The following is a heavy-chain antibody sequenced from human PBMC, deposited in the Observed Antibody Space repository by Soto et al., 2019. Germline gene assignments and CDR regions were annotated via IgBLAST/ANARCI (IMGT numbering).Heavy chain of an antibody. D-gene: IGHD3-3*01. CDR2: IYSSGTT. CDR1: GGSLTSNGYY. Sequence: QVHLQESGPGLVKPSQTLSLTCTVSGGSLTSNGYYWSWIRQRPEKGLEWLGYIYSSGTTHFNPSLKSRLSISMDTSNNQFSLHLTSVTAADTAVYFCARDLLYRAVFEIWGQGTLVTVSA. CDR3: ARDLLYRAVFEI. J-gene: IGHJ3*02. V-gene: IGHV4-31*03.